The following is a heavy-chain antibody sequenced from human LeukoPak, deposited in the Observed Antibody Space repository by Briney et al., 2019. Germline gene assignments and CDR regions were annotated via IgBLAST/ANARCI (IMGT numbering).Heavy chain of an antibody. D-gene: IGHD2-21*02. CDR1: GGSISSGGYY. CDR3: ARGSYSGDWWFDP. Sequence: SQTLSLTCTVSGGSISSGGYYWSWIRQHPGKGLEWIGYIYYSGSTFYNPSLKSRVTISVDTSKNQFSLKLSSVTAADTAVYYCARGSYSGDWWFDPWGQGTLATVSS. J-gene: IGHJ5*02. CDR2: IYYSGST. V-gene: IGHV4-31*03.